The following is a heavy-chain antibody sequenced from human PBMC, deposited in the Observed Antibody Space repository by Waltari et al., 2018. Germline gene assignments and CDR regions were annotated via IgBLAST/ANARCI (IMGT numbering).Heavy chain of an antibody. Sequence: QVQLVQSGAEVKRPGASVKVSCKSSGYTFSDYYIQWVRQAPGQGLEWMGWIKPKSGWKKYAKQFQGRVTMTRETSISTGYMEMSSLRSDDTAGYYCAREVKDIDIDGWFDPWGQGTLVTVSS. V-gene: IGHV1-2*02. J-gene: IGHJ5*02. CDR1: GYTFSDYY. CDR3: AREVKDIDIDGWFDP. CDR2: IKPKSGWK. D-gene: IGHD2-15*01.